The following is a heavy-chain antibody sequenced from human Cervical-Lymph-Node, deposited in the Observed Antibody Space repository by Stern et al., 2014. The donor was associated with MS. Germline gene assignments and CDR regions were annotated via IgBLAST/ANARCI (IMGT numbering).Heavy chain of an antibody. CDR1: GGTFSSLA. CDR3: ARDRRDGHTYAFDN. Sequence: VQLVESGAEVKKPGSSVKVSCKASGGTFSSLAISWVRQASGKGLEWMGGIIPIFGSGNYAQKFQDRLNITADVSTRTVYMELASLTSEDTAFFCARDRRDGHTYAFDNWGQGTLVTVSS. V-gene: IGHV1-69*01. D-gene: IGHD5-24*01. J-gene: IGHJ3*02. CDR2: IIPIFGSG.